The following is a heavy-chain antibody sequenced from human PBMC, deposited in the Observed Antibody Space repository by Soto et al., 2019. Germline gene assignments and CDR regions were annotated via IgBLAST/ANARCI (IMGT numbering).Heavy chain of an antibody. J-gene: IGHJ6*02. Sequence: ASVKVSCKASGYTFTGYYMHWVRQAPGQGLEWMGWINPNSGGTNYAQKFQGRVTMTRDTSISTAYMELSRLRSDDTAVYYCAREDSSSSPYYYYGMDVWGQGTTVTVSS. D-gene: IGHD6-6*01. CDR2: INPNSGGT. CDR1: GYTFTGYY. V-gene: IGHV1-2*02. CDR3: AREDSSSSPYYYYGMDV.